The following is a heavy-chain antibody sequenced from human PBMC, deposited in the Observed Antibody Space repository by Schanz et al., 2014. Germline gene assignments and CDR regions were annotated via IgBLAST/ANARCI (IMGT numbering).Heavy chain of an antibody. D-gene: IGHD3-10*01. CDR2: ISASGGTT. CDR1: GFTFSAYA. Sequence: EVQLLESGGGLVQPGGSLRLSCAASGFTFSAYAMTWVRQIPGKGLEWVSAISASGGTTYYADSVKGRFTISRDNAKNTLYLQMNSLRPEDTAIYYCAKGRFGELSAFDIWGQGTMVTVSS. CDR3: AKGRFGELSAFDI. J-gene: IGHJ3*02. V-gene: IGHV3-23*01.